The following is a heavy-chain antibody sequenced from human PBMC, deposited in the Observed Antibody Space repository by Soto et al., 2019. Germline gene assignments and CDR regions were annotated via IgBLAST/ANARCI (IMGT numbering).Heavy chain of an antibody. J-gene: IGHJ2*01. CDR1: GFTFDDYT. CDR2: ISWDGGTT. Sequence: EMQLVESAGVVVQHGGSLRLSCAASGFTFDDYTMHWVRQVPGKGLDWVSTISWDGGTTYYADSVKARFTTSRDNSKSSLYLQMTGLRTEDSACYYCAKGGDYWYCEQGCRATLATVSS. V-gene: IGHV3-43*01. D-gene: IGHD2-21*01. CDR3: AKGGDYWYCEQ.